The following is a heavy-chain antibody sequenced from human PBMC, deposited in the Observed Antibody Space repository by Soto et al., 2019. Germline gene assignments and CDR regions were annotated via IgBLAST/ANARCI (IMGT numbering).Heavy chain of an antibody. CDR2: IYTSGST. CDR3: ARDPLYYYGSGSNMADYYYYGMDV. J-gene: IGHJ6*02. D-gene: IGHD3-10*01. V-gene: IGHV4-4*07. CDR1: GGSISSYY. Sequence: SETLSLTCTVSGGSISSYYWSWIRQPAGKGLEWIGRIYTSGSTNYNPSLKSRVTMSVDTSKNQFSLKLSSVTAAETAVYYCARDPLYYYGSGSNMADYYYYGMDVWGQGTTVTVSS.